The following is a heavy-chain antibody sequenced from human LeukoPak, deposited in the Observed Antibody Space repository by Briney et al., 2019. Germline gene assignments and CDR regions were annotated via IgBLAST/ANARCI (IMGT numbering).Heavy chain of an antibody. CDR3: VKDPFFYYGSDV. CDR2: IHHDGSGT. CDR1: GFTFCTYS. V-gene: IGHV3-64D*09. D-gene: IGHD3-3*02. Sequence: PGGSLRLSCSASGFTFCTYSMHWLRQTPGKGLEFVSAIHHDGSGTFCADSVKGRFIISRDNSKNTLYLQMSSLRAEDTAVYYCVKDPFFYYGSDVWGQGTTVTVSS. J-gene: IGHJ6*02.